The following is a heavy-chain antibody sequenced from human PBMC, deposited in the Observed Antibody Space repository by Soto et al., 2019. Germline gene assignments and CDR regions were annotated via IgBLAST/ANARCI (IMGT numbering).Heavy chain of an antibody. J-gene: IGHJ4*02. D-gene: IGHD3-10*01. V-gene: IGHV3-66*01. CDR2: IYSGGTT. Sequence: EVQLVESGGGLVQPGGSLRLSCAASGFTVSSNYMTWVRQAPGKGLEWVSNIYSGGTTSYADSVKGRFTISRDNSKNTLFLQMNSLRDDDTAVYYCASGASGNYRWGQGILVTVSS. CDR1: GFTVSSNY. CDR3: ASGASGNYR.